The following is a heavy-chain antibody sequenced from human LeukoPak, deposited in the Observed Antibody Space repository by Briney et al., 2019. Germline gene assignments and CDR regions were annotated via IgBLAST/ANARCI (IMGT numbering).Heavy chain of an antibody. D-gene: IGHD6-13*01. Sequence: SETLSLTCTVSGGFISSGNYYWNWIRQPAGRGLEWIGRIYSSGRTNYNPSLKGRVTISLDTSKSQFSLNLSSVTAADTAVYYCARGSSSSWSPDFDTWGQGTLVTVSS. V-gene: IGHV4-61*02. J-gene: IGHJ4*02. CDR3: ARGSSSSWSPDFDT. CDR2: IYSSGRT. CDR1: GGFISSGNYY.